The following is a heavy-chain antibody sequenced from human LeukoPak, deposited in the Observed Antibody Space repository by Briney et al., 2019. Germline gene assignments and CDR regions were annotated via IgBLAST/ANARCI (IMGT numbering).Heavy chain of an antibody. Sequence: PSETLSLTCSVSGGSITGYSWGWVRQPPGKGLECIGYMFDRGSPNHHPSLQNRVTTSVDTSKNEFSLRLTSVTAADTAVYYCARSIQLWSYWHFDLWGRGTLVTVSS. J-gene: IGHJ2*01. CDR2: MFDRGSP. V-gene: IGHV4-4*09. CDR3: ARSIQLWSYWHFDL. D-gene: IGHD5-18*01. CDR1: GGSITGYS.